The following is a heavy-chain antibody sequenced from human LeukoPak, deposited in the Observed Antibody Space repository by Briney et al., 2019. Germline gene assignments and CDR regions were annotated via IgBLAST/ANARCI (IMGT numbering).Heavy chain of an antibody. Sequence: ASVKVSCKASGCIFTTYAIHCVRQAPGQRLEWMGWINAGIGNTGYSQKCQGKVTITRDTSANTGYMDLSRLRSEDTAAYYCEREGGSTDLDYWGQGTLVTVSS. CDR2: INAGIGNT. J-gene: IGHJ4*02. CDR1: GCIFTTYA. V-gene: IGHV1-3*01. CDR3: EREGGSTDLDY. D-gene: IGHD3-16*01.